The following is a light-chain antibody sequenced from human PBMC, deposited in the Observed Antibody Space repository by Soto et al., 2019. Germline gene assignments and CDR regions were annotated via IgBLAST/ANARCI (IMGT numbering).Light chain of an antibody. CDR3: QQRSDWPPT. CDR1: QSVGSY. J-gene: IGKJ1*01. Sequence: EIVLTQSPATLSLSPGERATLSCRASQSVGSYLAWFQQTPGQAPRLLIYDTSNRATGIPARFSGSGSGTGFTLTISSLETEDFAVYYCQQRSDWPPTFGQGTKVDIK. CDR2: DTS. V-gene: IGKV3-11*01.